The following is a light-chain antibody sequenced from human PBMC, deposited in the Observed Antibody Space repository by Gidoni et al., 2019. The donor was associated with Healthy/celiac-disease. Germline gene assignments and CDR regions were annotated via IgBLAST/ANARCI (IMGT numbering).Light chain of an antibody. Sequence: QSVLTQPPSVSGAPGQRVTISCTGSSPNIGAGYDVHWYQQLPGTAPKLLSYGNSNRPSGVPDRLSGSKSGTSASLAITGLQAEDEADDYCQSYDSSLSGSVFGGGTKLTVL. V-gene: IGLV1-40*01. CDR3: QSYDSSLSGSV. CDR1: SPNIGAGYD. CDR2: GNS. J-gene: IGLJ2*01.